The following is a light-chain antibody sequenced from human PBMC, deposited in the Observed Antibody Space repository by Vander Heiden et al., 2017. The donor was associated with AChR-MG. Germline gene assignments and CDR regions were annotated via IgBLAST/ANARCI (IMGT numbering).Light chain of an antibody. CDR1: QIVSSSY. CDR3: QQYGSSPVT. V-gene: IGKV3-20*01. J-gene: IGKJ5*01. CDR2: GAS. Sequence: EIVLTQSPGTLSLSPGERATLSCRASQIVSSSYLSWYQQKPGQAPRLLIYGASSRATGIPDRFSGSGSRTDFTLTISRLEPEDFAVYYCQQYGSSPVTFGQGTRLEIK.